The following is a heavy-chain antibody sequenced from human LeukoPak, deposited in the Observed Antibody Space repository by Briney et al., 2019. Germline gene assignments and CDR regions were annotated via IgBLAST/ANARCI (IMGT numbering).Heavy chain of an antibody. V-gene: IGHV3-7*01. CDR2: IKQDGSEK. D-gene: IGHD3/OR15-3a*01. CDR1: GFTCSSYW. J-gene: IGHJ5*01. Sequence: GGSLRLSCAASGFTCSSYWMSWVRQAPGKGLEWVANIKQDGSEKYYVDSVKGRFTISRDNAKNSLYLQMNSLRAEDTAVYYCARWTRATGWFDSWGQGTLVTVSS. CDR3: ARWTRATGWFDS.